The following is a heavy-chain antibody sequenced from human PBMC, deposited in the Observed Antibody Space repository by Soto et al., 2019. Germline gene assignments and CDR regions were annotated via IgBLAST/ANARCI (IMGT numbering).Heavy chain of an antibody. V-gene: IGHV1-18*04. J-gene: IGHJ6*03. D-gene: IGHD2-21*01. CDR2: ITTHNGDT. CDR3: AIFHFTRAGYNYYSYMDG. Sequence: QVQLVQSGAEVKRPGASVKVSCKASGDTLKTFDVSWVRQAPGQGPEWMAWITTHNGDTNFAQKFRGRVSLTADTSAATAFMELRNLRSDDTGVYFCAIFHFTRAGYNYYSYMDGWGQGTTVTVS. CDR1: GDTLKTFD.